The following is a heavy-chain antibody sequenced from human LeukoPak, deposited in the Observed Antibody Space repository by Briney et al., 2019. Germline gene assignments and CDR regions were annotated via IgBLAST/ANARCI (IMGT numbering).Heavy chain of an antibody. D-gene: IGHD3-22*01. CDR3: ARDGDYYDSSGYLYYFDY. Sequence: ASVKVSCKASGYTFTSYGISWVRQAPGQGLEWMGWISAYNGNTNYAQKLQGRVTMTTDTSTSTAYMELRSLRSDDTAVYYCARDGDYYDSSGYLYYFDYWGQGTLVTVSS. V-gene: IGHV1-18*01. CDR2: ISAYNGNT. CDR1: GYTFTSYG. J-gene: IGHJ4*02.